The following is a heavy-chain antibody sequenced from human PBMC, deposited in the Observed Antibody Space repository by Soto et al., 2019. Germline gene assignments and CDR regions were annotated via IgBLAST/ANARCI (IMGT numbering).Heavy chain of an antibody. J-gene: IGHJ6*02. D-gene: IGHD2-8*01. CDR2: ITPIFGTP. CDR3: AKSRVGVSWGLGDV. Sequence: QLQLVQSGAEVKKPGSSVKVSCKASGDTLSKHGVSGVRQAPGQGLEWMGGITPIFGTPTYAQRFQGRVTITADKSPSTSHLALTSLRSDDTAVYYCAKSRVGVSWGLGDVWGQWTTVTVSS. V-gene: IGHV1-69*06. CDR1: GDTLSKHG.